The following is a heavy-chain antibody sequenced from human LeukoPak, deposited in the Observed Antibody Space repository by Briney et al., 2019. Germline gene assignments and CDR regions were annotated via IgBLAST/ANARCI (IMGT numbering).Heavy chain of an antibody. D-gene: IGHD3-22*01. J-gene: IGHJ2*01. V-gene: IGHV4-59*08. CDR1: GVSMSSSS. CDR3: ARLRYYDLNWYFDL. Sequence: PSETLSLTCTVSGVSMSSSSWSWIRQTPGKVLEWIEYTYHTGTTSYNPSLKSRVTISVDTSKSQFSLNLSSVTAADTAVYYCARLRYYDLNWYFDLWGRGTLVTVSS. CDR2: TYHTGTT.